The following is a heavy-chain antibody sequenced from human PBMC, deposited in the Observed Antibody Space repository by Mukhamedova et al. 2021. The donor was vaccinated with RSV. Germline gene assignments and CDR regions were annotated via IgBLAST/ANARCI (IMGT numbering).Heavy chain of an antibody. D-gene: IGHD1-1*01. CDR3: ARTTDYYYMDV. J-gene: IGHJ6*03. V-gene: IGHV4-31*02. Sequence: YNPSLKSRVTISVDTSKNQFSLKLSSVTAVDTAVYYCARTTDYYYMDVWGKGTTVTVSS.